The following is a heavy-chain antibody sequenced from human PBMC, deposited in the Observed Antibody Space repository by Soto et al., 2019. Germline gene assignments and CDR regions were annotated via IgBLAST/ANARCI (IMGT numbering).Heavy chain of an antibody. CDR2: INHSGST. Sequence: SETLSLTCAVYVGSFSGYYWSWIRQPPGKGLEWIGEINHSGSTNYNPSLKSRVTISVDTSKNQFSLKLSSVTAADTAVYYCARGILRDYWGQGTLVTVSS. CDR1: VGSFSGYY. V-gene: IGHV4-34*01. J-gene: IGHJ4*02. CDR3: ARGILRDY.